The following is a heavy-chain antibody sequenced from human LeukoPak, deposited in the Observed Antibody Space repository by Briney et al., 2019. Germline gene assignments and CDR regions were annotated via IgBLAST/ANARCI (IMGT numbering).Heavy chain of an antibody. Sequence: PGGSLRLSCAASGFTFSSYSMNWVRQAAGKGLEWVSYISSSSSTIYYADSVKGRFTISRDNAKNSLYLQMNSLRAEDTAVYYCARVPITMVRGVIILFDYWGQGTLVTVSS. CDR3: ARVPITMVRGVIILFDY. CDR2: ISSSSSTI. CDR1: GFTFSSYS. D-gene: IGHD3-10*01. J-gene: IGHJ4*02. V-gene: IGHV3-48*01.